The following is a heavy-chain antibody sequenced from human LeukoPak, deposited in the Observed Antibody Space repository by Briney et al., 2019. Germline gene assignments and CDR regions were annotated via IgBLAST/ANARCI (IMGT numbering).Heavy chain of an antibody. V-gene: IGHV4-31*03. D-gene: IGHD3-9*01. CDR1: GGSISSGGYY. CDR3: ARVRGQMVTNYDILTGYYIPPSTYYYYGMDV. CDR2: IYYSGST. J-gene: IGHJ6*02. Sequence: SETLSLTCTVSGGSISSGGYYWSWIRQHPGKGLEWIGYIYYSGSTYYNPSLKSRVTISVDTSKNQFSLKLSSVTAADTAVYYCARVRGQMVTNYDILTGYYIPPSTYYYYGMDVWGQGTTVTGSS.